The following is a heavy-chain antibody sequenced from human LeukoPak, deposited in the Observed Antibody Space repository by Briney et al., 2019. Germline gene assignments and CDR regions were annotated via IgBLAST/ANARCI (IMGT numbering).Heavy chain of an antibody. V-gene: IGHV3-33*01. D-gene: IGHD6-6*01. CDR1: GFTFSSYG. CDR3: ARDLGSAGYSSSSGWFDP. J-gene: IGHJ5*02. CDR2: IWYDGSNK. Sequence: GGSLRLSCAASGFTFSSYGMHWVRQAPGKGLEWVAIIWYDGSNKYYADSEKGRFTISRDNSKNTLYLQMNSLRAEDTALYYCARDLGSAGYSSSSGWFDPWGQGTLVTVSS.